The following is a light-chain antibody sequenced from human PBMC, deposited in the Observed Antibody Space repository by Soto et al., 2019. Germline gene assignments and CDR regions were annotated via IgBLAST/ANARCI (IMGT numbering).Light chain of an antibody. CDR3: CSYAGSSTWV. J-gene: IGLJ3*02. Sequence: QSVLTQPASVSGSPGQSITISCTGTSSDVGTYNLVSWYQHHPGKAPKFMIYEGSKRPSGVSTRFSGSKSGNTASLTISGLQAEDEADYYCCSYAGSSTWVFGGGTKLTVL. V-gene: IGLV2-23*01. CDR1: SSDVGTYNL. CDR2: EGS.